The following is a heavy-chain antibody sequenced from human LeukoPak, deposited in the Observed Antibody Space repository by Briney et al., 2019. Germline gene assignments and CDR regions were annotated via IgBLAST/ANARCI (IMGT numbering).Heavy chain of an antibody. CDR1: GYTFTDYY. CDR2: INPNSGGA. J-gene: IGHJ4*02. V-gene: IGHV1-2*02. D-gene: IGHD7-27*01. Sequence: ASVKVSCKASGYTFTDYYMHWVRQAPGQGLEWMGWINPNSGGANYTRSFQGRVTMTRDTSISTADMELSRLRSDDTAVYFCARGGHKNLDQLGRRGDYWGQGTLVTVSS. CDR3: ARGGHKNLDQLGRRGDY.